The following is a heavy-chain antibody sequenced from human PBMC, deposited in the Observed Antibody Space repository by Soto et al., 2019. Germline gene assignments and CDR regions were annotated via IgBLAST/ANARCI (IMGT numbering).Heavy chain of an antibody. J-gene: IGHJ5*02. Sequence: SETLSHTCPFYEWSFSGYYWSWIRQPPGKGLEWIGEINHSGSTNYNPSLKSRVTISVDTSKNQFSLKLSSVTAADTAVYYCARTIVVVVAAQKGGHNWFDPWGQGTLVTVS. V-gene: IGHV4-34*01. CDR1: EWSFSGYY. CDR2: INHSGST. CDR3: ARTIVVVVAAQKGGHNWFDP. D-gene: IGHD2-15*01.